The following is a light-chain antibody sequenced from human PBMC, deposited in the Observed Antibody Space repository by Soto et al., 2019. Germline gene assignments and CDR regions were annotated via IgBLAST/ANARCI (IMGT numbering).Light chain of an antibody. CDR1: SSNIGSKP. V-gene: IGLV1-44*01. CDR3: ATWDDTRKGPV. CDR2: TND. Sequence: QSVLTQPPSASGTPGQRVTISCSGSSSNIGSKPINWYQHLPGTAPKLLIFTNDRRPSGVPDRFSGSKSGTSGSLAITGLQSADEADYYCATWDDTRKGPVFGGGTKLTVL. J-gene: IGLJ3*02.